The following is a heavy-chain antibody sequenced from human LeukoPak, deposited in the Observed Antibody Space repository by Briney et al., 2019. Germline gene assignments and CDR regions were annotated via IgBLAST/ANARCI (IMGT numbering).Heavy chain of an antibody. V-gene: IGHV4-59*01. J-gene: IGHJ4*02. D-gene: IGHD5-18*01. Sequence: PSETLSLTCTVSGGSISSYYWSWIRQPPGKGLEWVGDIYYSGSTNYNPSLKSRVTISVDTSKNQSSLKLSSVTAADTAVYYCARNTAGFRFFDYWGQGTLVTVSS. CDR2: IYYSGST. CDR3: ARNTAGFRFFDY. CDR1: GGSISSYY.